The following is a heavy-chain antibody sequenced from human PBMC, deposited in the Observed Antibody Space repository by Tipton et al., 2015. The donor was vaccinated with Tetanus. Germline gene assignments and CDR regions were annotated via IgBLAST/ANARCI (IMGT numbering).Heavy chain of an antibody. J-gene: IGHJ4*02. CDR1: GGSLSSGTFY. CDR2: IYYNGNT. D-gene: IGHD2/OR15-2a*01. V-gene: IGHV4-39*07. CDR3: ARVKVSVYGPQVDYSLDS. Sequence: LRLSCSLSGGSLSSGTFYWDWIRQRPGKGLEWIGNIYYNGNTLENPSVKGRVTLSLDKSKNQFSLKLRSVTAADTALYHCARVKVSVYGPQVDYSLDSWGQGTLVSVSS.